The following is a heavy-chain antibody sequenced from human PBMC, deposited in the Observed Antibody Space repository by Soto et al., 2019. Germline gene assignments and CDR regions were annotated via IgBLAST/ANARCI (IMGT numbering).Heavy chain of an antibody. CDR3: ARVGAAAGPYYFDY. D-gene: IGHD6-13*01. J-gene: IGHJ4*02. CDR2: INAGNGNT. V-gene: IGHV1-3*01. Sequence: SVKVSCNASGYTFTNYSMHWVLQAPGQRLEWMGWINAGNGNTKYSQKFQGRVTITRDTSASTAYIELSSLRSEDTAVSYCARVGAAAGPYYFDYWGQGTLVTVSS. CDR1: GYTFTNYS.